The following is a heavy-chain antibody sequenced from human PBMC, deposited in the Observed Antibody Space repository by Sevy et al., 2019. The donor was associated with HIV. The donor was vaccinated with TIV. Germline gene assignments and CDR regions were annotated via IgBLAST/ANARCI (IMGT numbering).Heavy chain of an antibody. D-gene: IGHD3-22*01. V-gene: IGHV3-48*02. CDR3: ARERKIYDSSGYSFHFDY. CDR1: GFTFSSYS. Sequence: AGSLRLSCAASGFTFSSYSMNWVRQAPGKELEWVSYIRSSSSTIYYADSVKGRFTISRDNAKNSLYLQMNSLRDEDTDVYYCARERKIYDSSGYSFHFDYWGQGTLVTVSS. CDR2: IRSSSSTI. J-gene: IGHJ4*02.